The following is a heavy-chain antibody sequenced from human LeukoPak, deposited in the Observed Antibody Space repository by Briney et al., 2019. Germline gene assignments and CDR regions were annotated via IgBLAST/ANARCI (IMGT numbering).Heavy chain of an antibody. CDR3: ARDSTVTFAFDI. CDR2: IYHSGST. V-gene: IGHV4-59*01. J-gene: IGHJ3*02. CDR1: GGSISNYY. Sequence: SETLSLTCTVSGGSISNYYWSWIRQSPGKGLEWIGYIYHSGSTNHNPSLKRRVTISVDTSKNQFSLRLSSVTAADTAVYYCARDSTVTFAFDIWGQGTMVTVSS. D-gene: IGHD4-17*01.